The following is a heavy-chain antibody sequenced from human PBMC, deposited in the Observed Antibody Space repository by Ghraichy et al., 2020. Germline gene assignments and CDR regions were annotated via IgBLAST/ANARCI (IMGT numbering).Heavy chain of an antibody. CDR1: GGSISSYY. D-gene: IGHD3-10*01. CDR3: ARGLAGSGSYYNENWFDP. V-gene: IGHV4-59*01. Sequence: SETLSLTCTVSGGSISSYYWSWIRQPPGKGLEWIGYIYYSGSTNYNPSLKSRVTISVDTSKNQFSLKLSSVTAADTAVYYCARGLAGSGSYYNENWFDPWGQGTLVTVSS. CDR2: IYYSGST. J-gene: IGHJ5*02.